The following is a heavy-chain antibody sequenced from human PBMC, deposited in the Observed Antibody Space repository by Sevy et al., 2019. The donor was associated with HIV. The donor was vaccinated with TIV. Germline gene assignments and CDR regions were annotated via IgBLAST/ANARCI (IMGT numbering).Heavy chain of an antibody. Sequence: GGSLRLSCAASGFTFSSYAMHWVRQAPGKGLEWVAVISYDGSNKYYADSVKGRFTISRDNSKNTLYLQMNSLRAEDTAVYYCARDQPNIFPGDYRYYYYYYGMDVWGQGTTVTVSS. V-gene: IGHV3-30*04. D-gene: IGHD4-17*01. CDR3: ARDQPNIFPGDYRYYYYYYGMDV. J-gene: IGHJ6*02. CDR1: GFTFSSYA. CDR2: ISYDGSNK.